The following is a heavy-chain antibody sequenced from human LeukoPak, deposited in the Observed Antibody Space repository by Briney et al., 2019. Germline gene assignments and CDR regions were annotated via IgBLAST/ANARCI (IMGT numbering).Heavy chain of an antibody. J-gene: IGHJ5*02. CDR1: GYTLTELS. CDR2: FDPEDGET. V-gene: IGHV1-24*01. Sequence: ASVKVSCKVSGYTLTELSMHWVRQAPGKGLEWMGGFDPEDGETIYAQKFQGRVTMTEDTSTDTAYMELSSLRSEDTAVYYCATEPPLGVAANWFDPWGQGTLVTVSS. CDR3: ATEPPLGVAANWFDP. D-gene: IGHD6-19*01.